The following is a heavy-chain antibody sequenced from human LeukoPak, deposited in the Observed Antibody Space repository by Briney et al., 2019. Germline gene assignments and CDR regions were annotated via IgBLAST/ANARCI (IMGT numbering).Heavy chain of an antibody. Sequence: PGGSLRLSCAASGFTFSNYVMSWVRQAPGKGLERVSGISGSGDSTYYADSVKGRFTISRDNSKNTLYLQMNSLRVEDTAAYYCAKVRAPSGWFNSDYWGQGTLVTVSS. D-gene: IGHD6-19*01. CDR2: ISGSGDST. V-gene: IGHV3-23*01. CDR3: AKVRAPSGWFNSDY. CDR1: GFTFSNYV. J-gene: IGHJ4*02.